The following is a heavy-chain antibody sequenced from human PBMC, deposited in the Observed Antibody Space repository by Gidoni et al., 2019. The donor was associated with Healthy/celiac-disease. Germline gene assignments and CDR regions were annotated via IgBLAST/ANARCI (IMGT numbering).Heavy chain of an antibody. CDR2: IYYSGST. Sequence: QVQLQESGPGLVKPSQTLSLTCTVSGGSISSGGYYWTWIRQHPGKGLEWIGYIYYSGSTYYNPSLKSRVTISVDTSKNQFALKLSSVTAADTAVYYCAREIGDLWSGYYIDYWGQGTLVTVSS. CDR3: AREIGDLWSGYYIDY. CDR1: GGSISSGGYY. V-gene: IGHV4-31*03. D-gene: IGHD3-3*01. J-gene: IGHJ4*02.